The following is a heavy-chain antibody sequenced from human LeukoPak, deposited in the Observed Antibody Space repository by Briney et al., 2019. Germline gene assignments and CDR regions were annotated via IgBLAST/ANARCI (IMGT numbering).Heavy chain of an antibody. CDR3: SRDGYNYGAFDI. CDR2: VNPNSGNT. J-gene: IGHJ3*02. V-gene: IGHV1-8*01. CDR1: GYTFTSYD. Sequence: ASVKVSCRASGYTFTSYDINWVRQATGQGLEWMGWVNPNSGNTGYAQKFQGRVTMTRNTSISTAYMELSSLRSEDTAVYYCSRDGYNYGAFDIWGQGTMVTVSS. D-gene: IGHD5-12*01.